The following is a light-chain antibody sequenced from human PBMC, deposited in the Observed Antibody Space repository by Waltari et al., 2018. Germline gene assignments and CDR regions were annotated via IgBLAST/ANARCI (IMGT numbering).Light chain of an antibody. CDR1: SNDIGAHDY. Sequence: QSVVTQPASVSGSPGQSISIPCTGPSNDIGAHDYVPWYQQHPGRAPQLVIYDVSVRPSGVSIRFSGSKSGNTASLTISGLQAEDEALYYCSSYTLTNHVVFGGGTKLTVL. V-gene: IGLV2-14*03. CDR3: SSYTLTNHVV. CDR2: DVS. J-gene: IGLJ2*01.